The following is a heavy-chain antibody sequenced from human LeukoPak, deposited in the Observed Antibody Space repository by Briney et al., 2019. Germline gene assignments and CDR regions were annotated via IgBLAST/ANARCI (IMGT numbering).Heavy chain of an antibody. CDR3: ARVIDTAMVDYFDY. V-gene: IGHV1-69*04. Sequence: ASVKVSCKASGGTFSSYAISWVRQAPGQGLEWMGRIIPILGIANYAQKFQGRVTITADKSTSTAYMGLSSLRSEDTAVYYCARVIDTAMVDYFDYWGQGTLVTVSS. CDR1: GGTFSSYA. CDR2: IIPILGIA. D-gene: IGHD5-18*01. J-gene: IGHJ4*02.